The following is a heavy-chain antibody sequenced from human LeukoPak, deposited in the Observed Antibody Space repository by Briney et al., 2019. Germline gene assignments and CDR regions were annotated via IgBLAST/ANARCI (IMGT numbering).Heavy chain of an antibody. J-gene: IGHJ4*02. CDR2: ISGSAGST. D-gene: IGHD6-13*01. Sequence: GGSLRLSCAASGFTFSSYAMSWVRQAPGQGLEWVSTISGSAGSTYYADSVKGRFTFSRDNSKNTLYLQMNSLRAEDTAVYYCASRSWTVDYWGQGTLVTVSS. V-gene: IGHV3-23*01. CDR1: GFTFSSYA. CDR3: ASRSWTVDY.